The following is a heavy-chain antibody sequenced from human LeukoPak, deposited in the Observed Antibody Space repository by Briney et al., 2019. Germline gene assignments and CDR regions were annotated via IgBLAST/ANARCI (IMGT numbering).Heavy chain of an antibody. Sequence: GGSLRLSCAASGFTVSNNYMSWVRQAPGKGLEWVSVIYSDGSTFYADSVKGRFAISRDNSRNTVSLQMSSLRADDTAVYYCARDSATGWSHYYWGQGTLVTVSS. J-gene: IGHJ4*02. CDR2: IYSDGST. D-gene: IGHD6-19*01. CDR3: ARDSATGWSHYY. CDR1: GFTVSNNY. V-gene: IGHV3-53*01.